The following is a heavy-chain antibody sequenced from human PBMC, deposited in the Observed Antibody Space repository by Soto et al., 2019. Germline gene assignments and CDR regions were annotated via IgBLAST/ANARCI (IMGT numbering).Heavy chain of an antibody. Sequence: PGGSLRLSCAASGFTFSDYYMSWIRQAPGKGLEWVSYISISGSTIYYADSVKGRFTISRDNAKNSLYLQMNSLRAEDTAVYYCARGFRVVGAYGAGAFFDYWAQGTLVTVSS. V-gene: IGHV3-11*04. J-gene: IGHJ4*02. CDR3: ARGFRVVGAYGAGAFFDY. CDR2: ISISGSTI. CDR1: GFTFSDYY. D-gene: IGHD2-15*01.